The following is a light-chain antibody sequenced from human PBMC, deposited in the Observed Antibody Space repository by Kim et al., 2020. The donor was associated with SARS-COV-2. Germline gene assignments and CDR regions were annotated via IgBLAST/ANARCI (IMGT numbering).Light chain of an antibody. V-gene: IGLV4-69*01. CDR3: QTWGTGTVV. J-gene: IGLJ2*01. CDR1: SGNSSYA. Sequence: ASVQLTCTLSSGNSSYAIAWHQQQPEKGPRYLMKLNSDGSHSKGDGIPDRFSGSSSGAERYLTISSLQSEDEADYYCQTWGTGTVVFGGGTQLTVL. CDR2: LNSDGSH.